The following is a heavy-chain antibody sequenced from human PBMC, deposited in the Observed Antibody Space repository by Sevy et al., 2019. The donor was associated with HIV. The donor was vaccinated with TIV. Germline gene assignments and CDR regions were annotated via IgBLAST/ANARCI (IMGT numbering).Heavy chain of an antibody. J-gene: IGHJ4*02. CDR3: ARVGSRVGARHSYFDY. D-gene: IGHD1-26*01. CDR1: GFTFSSYW. V-gene: IGHV3-7*01. CDR2: IKQDGSEK. Sequence: GGSLRLSCAASGFTFSSYWMSWVRQAPGKGLEWVANIKQDGSEKYYVDSVKGRFTISRDNAKNSLYLQMNSLRAEDTAVYYCARVGSRVGARHSYFDYWGQGTLVTVSS.